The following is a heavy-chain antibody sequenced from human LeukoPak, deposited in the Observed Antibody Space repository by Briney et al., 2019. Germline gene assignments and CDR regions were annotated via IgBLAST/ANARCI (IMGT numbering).Heavy chain of an antibody. J-gene: IGHJ6*03. V-gene: IGHV4-34*01. CDR3: ARLTYYRESNGYWEGGRRAYPYSSYMDV. CDR1: GGSFSDYY. D-gene: IGHD3-22*01. Sequence: PSQTLSLTCAVYGGSFSDYYWNWIRQPLGKGLEWVGEISHSGSATYSPSLKSRLTISVDKSKNQFSLKLTSVTAADTAVYYCARLTYYRESNGYWEGGRRAYPYSSYMDVWGKGTTVTVSS. CDR2: ISHSGSA.